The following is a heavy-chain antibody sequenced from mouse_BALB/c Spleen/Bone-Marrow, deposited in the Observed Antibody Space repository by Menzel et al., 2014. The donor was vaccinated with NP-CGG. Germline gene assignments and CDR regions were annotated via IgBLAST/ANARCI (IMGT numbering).Heavy chain of an antibody. V-gene: IGHV3-6*02. J-gene: IGHJ2*01. Sequence: ESGPGLVKPSQSLSLTCSVTGYSITSGYYWNWIRQFPGNKLEWMGYITYDGSNNYNPSLKNRISTTRDTSKNQFFLKLNSVTTEDTATYYCARRGYGNLDYWGQGTTLTVSS. CDR3: ARRGYGNLDY. D-gene: IGHD2-10*02. CDR1: GYSITSGYY. CDR2: ITYDGSN.